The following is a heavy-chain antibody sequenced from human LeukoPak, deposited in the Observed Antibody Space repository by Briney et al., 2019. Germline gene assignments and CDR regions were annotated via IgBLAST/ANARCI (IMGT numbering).Heavy chain of an antibody. V-gene: IGHV1-24*01. Sequence: ASVKASFKVSGYTLTELSMHWVRQAPGKGLEWMGGFDPEDGETIYAQRFQGRVTLTEDTSTDTAYMELSSLRSEDTAVYYCATKGSDDSSGSYFYGMDVWGQGTTVTVSS. CDR2: FDPEDGET. CDR1: GYTLTELS. D-gene: IGHD3-22*01. CDR3: ATKGSDDSSGSYFYGMDV. J-gene: IGHJ6*02.